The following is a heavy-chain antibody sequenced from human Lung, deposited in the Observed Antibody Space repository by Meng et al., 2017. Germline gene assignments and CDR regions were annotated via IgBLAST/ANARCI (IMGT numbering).Heavy chain of an antibody. CDR3: GRSDGYIRD. CDR2: INTDGSST. CDR1: GFAFSTYW. J-gene: IGHJ4*02. D-gene: IGHD5-24*01. Sequence: EVQLVESGGGLVQPGGSLRLSCAASGFAFSTYWMHWAGQAPGKGLVWVSHINTDGSSTNYADSVKGRFTISRDNAKNTLYLQMNSLRAEDTAVYYCGRSDGYIRDWGQGTLVTVSS. V-gene: IGHV3-74*01.